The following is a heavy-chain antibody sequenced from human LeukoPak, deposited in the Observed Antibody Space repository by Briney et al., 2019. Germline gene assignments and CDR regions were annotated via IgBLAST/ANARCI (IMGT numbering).Heavy chain of an antibody. CDR1: GYTFTRYG. D-gene: IGHD5-18*01. Sequence: GASVRVSCKASGYTFTRYGISWVRQAPGQGLEWMGWINTNTGNPTYAQGFTGRFVFSLDTSVSTAYLQISSLKAEDTAVYYCARGETVMVLYYYMDVWGRGTTVTVSS. CDR2: INTNTGNP. J-gene: IGHJ6*03. CDR3: ARGETVMVLYYYMDV. V-gene: IGHV7-4-1*02.